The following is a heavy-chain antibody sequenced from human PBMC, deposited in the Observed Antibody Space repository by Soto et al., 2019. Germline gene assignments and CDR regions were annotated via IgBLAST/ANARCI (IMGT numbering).Heavy chain of an antibody. CDR1: GFTFSSYG. V-gene: IGHV3-33*01. CDR3: ARDGMAGNRVAAAGTYFDY. D-gene: IGHD6-13*01. Sequence: AGGSMRLSCAASGFTFSSYGMHWVRQAPGKGLEWVAVIWYDGSNKYYADSVKGRFTISRDNSKNTLYLQMNSLRAEDTAVYYCARDGMAGNRVAAAGTYFDYWGQGTLVTVSS. CDR2: IWYDGSNK. J-gene: IGHJ4*02.